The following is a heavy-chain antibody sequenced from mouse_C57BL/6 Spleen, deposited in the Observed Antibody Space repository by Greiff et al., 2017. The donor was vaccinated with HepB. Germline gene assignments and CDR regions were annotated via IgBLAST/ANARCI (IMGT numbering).Heavy chain of an antibody. CDR1: GYTFTSYW. CDR2: IYPSDSET. D-gene: IGHD1-1*01. Sequence: QVHVKQPGAELVRPGSSVKLSCKASGYTFTSYWMDWVKQRPGQGLEWIGNIYPSDSETHYNQKFKDKATLTVDKSSSTAYMQLSSLTSEDSAVYYCARFSYYYGSSPWFAYWGQGTLVTVSA. J-gene: IGHJ3*01. CDR3: ARFSYYYGSSPWFAY. V-gene: IGHV1-61*01.